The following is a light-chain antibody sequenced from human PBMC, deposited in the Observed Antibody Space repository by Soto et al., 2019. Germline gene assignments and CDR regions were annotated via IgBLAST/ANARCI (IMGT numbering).Light chain of an antibody. CDR1: QTVSSSF. V-gene: IGKV3-20*01. CDR2: AAS. Sequence: EIVLTQSPGTLSLSPGARAPLSCRASQTVSSSFLAWYQQTPGQAPRLLIYAASSRATGIPDRFSGGGSGTDFTLTISRLEPEDFAVYYCQQCGSSPWTFGQGTKVDIK. J-gene: IGKJ1*01. CDR3: QQCGSSPWT.